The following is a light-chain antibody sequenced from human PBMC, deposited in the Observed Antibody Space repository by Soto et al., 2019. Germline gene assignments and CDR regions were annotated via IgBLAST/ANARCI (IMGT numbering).Light chain of an antibody. V-gene: IGKV1-5*01. CDR2: DAS. CDR3: QXXXXYPYX. Sequence: DIQMTQSPSTLSASVGDRVTITCRASQSVTDWLAWYQQKPGKAPNLLIYDASRLQSGIPSRFSGSGSGTEFTLTISSLXPXXXXTYXXQXXXXYPYXXXQGSKLAIK. CDR1: QSVTDW. J-gene: IGKJ2*01.